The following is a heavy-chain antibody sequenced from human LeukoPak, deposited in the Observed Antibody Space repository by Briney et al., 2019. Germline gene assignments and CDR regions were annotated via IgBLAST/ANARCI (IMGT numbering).Heavy chain of an antibody. Sequence: GGSLRLSCAASGFTFSSYSMNWVRQAPGKGLEWVSYISSSSSTIYYADSVKGRFTISRDNAKNSLYLQMNSLRAEDTAVYYCARSYRSAWYYFDYWGQGTLVTVSS. CDR2: ISSSSSTI. V-gene: IGHV3-48*01. CDR3: ARSYRSAWYYFDY. D-gene: IGHD6-19*01. CDR1: GFTFSSYS. J-gene: IGHJ4*02.